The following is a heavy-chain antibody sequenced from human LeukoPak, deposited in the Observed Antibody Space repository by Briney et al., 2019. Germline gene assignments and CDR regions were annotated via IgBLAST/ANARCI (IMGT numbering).Heavy chain of an antibody. D-gene: IGHD3-16*01. CDR1: GLTFRSYW. J-gene: IGHJ4*02. CDR2: IKQDGSEK. Sequence: PGGSLRLSCAASGLTFRSYWMSWVRQAPGKGLEWVANIKQDGSEKYYVDSVKGRFTISRDGAKNSLYLQMNSLRAEDTAVYYCARGRGLDYWGQGTLVTVSS. CDR3: ARGRGLDY. V-gene: IGHV3-7*04.